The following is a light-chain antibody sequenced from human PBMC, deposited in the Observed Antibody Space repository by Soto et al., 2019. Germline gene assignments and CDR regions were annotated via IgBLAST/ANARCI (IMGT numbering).Light chain of an antibody. V-gene: IGLV1-44*01. CDR2: GNN. Sequence: QPVLTQPPSASGTPGQRVTISCSGSSSNIGSNTINWYQQLPGTAPKLLIYGNNQRSPGVPDRLSGSKSGTSASLAISGLQSEDEADYYCAAWDDSLNALVFGGGTKLTVL. CDR3: AAWDDSLNALV. CDR1: SSNIGSNT. J-gene: IGLJ3*02.